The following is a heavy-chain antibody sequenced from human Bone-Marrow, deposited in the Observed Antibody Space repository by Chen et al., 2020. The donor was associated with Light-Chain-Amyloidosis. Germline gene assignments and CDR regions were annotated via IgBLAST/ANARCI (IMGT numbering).Heavy chain of an antibody. CDR3: ARRRDGYNFDY. Sequence: EVQLEQSGPEVKKPGESLKISCKGSGYTFPNYWIGWVRQMPGKGLEWMVVIDPDDSDASYSPSFEGQVTISADKSITTAYLQWRSLKASDTAMYYCARRRDGYNFDYWGQGTLVTVSS. CDR2: IDPDDSDA. J-gene: IGHJ4*02. D-gene: IGHD5-12*01. CDR1: GYTFPNYW. V-gene: IGHV5-51*01.